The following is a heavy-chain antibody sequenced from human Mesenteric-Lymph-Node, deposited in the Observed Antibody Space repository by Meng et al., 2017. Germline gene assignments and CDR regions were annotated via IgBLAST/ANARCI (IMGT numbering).Heavy chain of an antibody. D-gene: IGHD1-14*01. CDR1: GGSRSSGDYF. Sequence: QEAVQASGPGLAKPSQTLSLTCTVSGGSRSSGDYFWNWIRQPPGKGLEWIGYIYYSGNTHYNPSLKSRVTISMDTSKNQFSLKLSSVTAADTAVYYCARAEYYNWFDPWGQGTLVTASS. CDR2: IYYSGNT. V-gene: IGHV4-30-4*01. J-gene: IGHJ5*02. CDR3: ARAEYYNWFDP.